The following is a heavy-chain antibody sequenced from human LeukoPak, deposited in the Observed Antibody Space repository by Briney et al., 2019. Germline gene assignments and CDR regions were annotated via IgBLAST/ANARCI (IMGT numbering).Heavy chain of an antibody. CDR2: ISNVGRSK. V-gene: IGHV3-23*01. D-gene: IGHD3-3*01. CDR3: AKMGNDFWSGYYRGGYFDY. J-gene: IGHJ4*02. CDR1: GFTFRNYA. Sequence: GGSLRLSCAASGFTFRNYAMSWVRQAPGKGLEWVSGISNVGRSKYYADSVKGRFTISRDISKNTLYVQMNSLRAEDTAVYYCAKMGNDFWSGYYRGGYFDYWGQGTLVTVSS.